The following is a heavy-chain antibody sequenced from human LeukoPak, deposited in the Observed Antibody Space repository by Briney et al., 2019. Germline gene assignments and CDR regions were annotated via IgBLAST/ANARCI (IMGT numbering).Heavy chain of an antibody. V-gene: IGHV3-15*01. J-gene: IGHJ4*02. Sequence: SWIRQHPGKGLEWVGRIKSKTDGGTTDYAAPVKGRFTISRDDSKNTLYLQMNSLKTEDTAVYYCTTDFNGYWGQGTLVTVSS. CDR2: IKSKTDGGTT. CDR3: TTDFNGY.